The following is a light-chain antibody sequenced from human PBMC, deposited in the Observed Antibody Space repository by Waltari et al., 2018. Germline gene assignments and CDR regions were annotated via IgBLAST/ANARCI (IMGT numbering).Light chain of an antibody. V-gene: IGLV1-47*01. CDR3: AAWDDSLSVGV. J-gene: IGLJ3*02. CDR2: RND. CDR1: SSHIGSNY. Sequence: QSVLTQPPSASGTPGQRVTISCSGSSSHIGSNYVYWYQQLPGTAPKVLIYRNDQRPSGVPDRFSGSKSGTSASLAISGLRSEDEADYYCAAWDDSLSVGVFGGGTKLTVL.